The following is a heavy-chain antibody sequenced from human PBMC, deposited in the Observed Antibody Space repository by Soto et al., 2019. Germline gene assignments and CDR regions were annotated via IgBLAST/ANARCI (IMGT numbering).Heavy chain of an antibody. J-gene: IGHJ4*02. V-gene: IGHV4-59*08. CDR2: IYYNGSP. CDR1: GVSISSYY. D-gene: IGHD5-12*01. CDR3: ARVKATLYRHYYFDY. Sequence: SETLSLTCTVSGVSISSYYWSWIRQTPGKGLDWIGYIYYNGSPNYNPSLKSRLTISIDTSKNQFSLKLNSATATDTAVYFCARVKATLYRHYYFDYWGQGTPVTVSS.